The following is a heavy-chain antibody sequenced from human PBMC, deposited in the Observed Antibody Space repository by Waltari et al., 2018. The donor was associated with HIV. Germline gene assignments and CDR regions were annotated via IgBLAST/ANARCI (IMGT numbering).Heavy chain of an antibody. J-gene: IGHJ4*02. D-gene: IGHD6-19*01. V-gene: IGHV4-39*01. CDR1: GGSISSSSYY. Sequence: QLQLQESGPGLVKPSETLSLTCTVSGGSISSSSYYWGWIRQPPGKGLEWIGGIKYSGRTYYNPSLKRRVTISGDTSKNQFSLKLSFVTAADTAVYYCARPDYGQMQRAVAGTGDYWGQGTLVTVSS. CDR2: IKYSGRT. CDR3: ARPDYGQMQRAVAGTGDY.